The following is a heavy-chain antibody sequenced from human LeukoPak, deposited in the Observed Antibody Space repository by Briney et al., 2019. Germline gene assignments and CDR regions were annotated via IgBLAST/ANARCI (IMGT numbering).Heavy chain of an antibody. J-gene: IGHJ4*02. Sequence: SETLSLTCTVSGGSISSYYWSWIRQPPGKGLEWLGYIYYSGSTNYNPSLKSRVTISVDTSKNQFSLKLSSVTAADTAVYYCASISGYSNSVTDYWGQGTLVTVSS. CDR3: ASISGYSNSVTDY. CDR1: GGSISSYY. V-gene: IGHV4-59*01. D-gene: IGHD3-22*01. CDR2: IYYSGST.